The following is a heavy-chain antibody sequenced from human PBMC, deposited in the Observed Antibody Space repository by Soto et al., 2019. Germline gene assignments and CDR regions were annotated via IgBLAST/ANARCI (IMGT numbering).Heavy chain of an antibody. D-gene: IGHD2-15*01. CDR1: GFTVSSNY. V-gene: IGHV3-53*01. CDR3: ARDGCSGGSFYFDY. J-gene: IGHJ4*02. CDR2: IYSGGST. Sequence: GGSLRLSCAASGFTVSSNYMSWVRQAPGKGLEWVSVIYSGGSTYYADSVKGRFTISRDNSKNTLYLQMNSLRAEDTAVYYCARDGCSGGSFYFDYWGQGTLVTVSS.